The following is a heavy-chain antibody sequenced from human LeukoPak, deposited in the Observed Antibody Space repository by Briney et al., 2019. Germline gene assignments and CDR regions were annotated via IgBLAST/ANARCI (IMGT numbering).Heavy chain of an antibody. CDR3: ATRGYANRPPY. Sequence: PGGSLRLSCAASGFTFSSYEMNWVRQAPGKGLEWVSYISSSGSTIYYADSVKGRFTISRDNAMNSLYLQMNSLRAEDTAVYYCATRGYANRPPYWGQGTLVTVSS. CDR1: GFTFSSYE. CDR2: ISSSGSTI. D-gene: IGHD5-18*01. J-gene: IGHJ4*02. V-gene: IGHV3-48*03.